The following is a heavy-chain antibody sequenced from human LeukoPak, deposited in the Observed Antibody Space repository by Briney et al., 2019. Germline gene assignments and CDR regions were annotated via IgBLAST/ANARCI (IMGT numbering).Heavy chain of an antibody. Sequence: SVKVSCQASGGTFSSYAISWVRQAPGQGLEWMGRIIHIYGTANYAQKFQGRVTITTDESTSTAYMELSSLRSEDTAVYYCASDSSGYYYAYWGQGTLVTVSS. CDR1: GGTFSSYA. D-gene: IGHD3-22*01. CDR3: ASDSSGYYYAY. V-gene: IGHV1-69*05. J-gene: IGHJ4*02. CDR2: IIHIYGTA.